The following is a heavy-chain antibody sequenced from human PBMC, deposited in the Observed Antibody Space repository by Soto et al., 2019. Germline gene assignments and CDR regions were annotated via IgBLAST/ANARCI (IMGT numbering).Heavy chain of an antibody. V-gene: IGHV4-59*01. Sequence: QVQLQESGPGLVEPSETLSLTCAVSGGSMSFYSWSWIRQPPGKGLEWIGYIHHSGDTDYNPSLKSRVTISVDRPQHQLSLKLTSVTTADTAVYYCARAHCSNGICYAFDIWGPGTKVTVSS. D-gene: IGHD2-8*01. CDR2: IHHSGDT. CDR3: ARAHCSNGICYAFDI. CDR1: GGSMSFYS. J-gene: IGHJ3*02.